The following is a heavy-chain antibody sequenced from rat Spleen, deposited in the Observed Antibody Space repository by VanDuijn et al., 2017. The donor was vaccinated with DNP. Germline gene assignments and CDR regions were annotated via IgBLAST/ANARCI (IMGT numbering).Heavy chain of an antibody. J-gene: IGHJ2*01. CDR1: GFTFSDYY. CDR2: ISYDGGST. Sequence: EVQLVESGGGLVQPGRSLKLSCAASGFTFSDYYMAWVRQAPTKGLEWVASISYDGGSTEYRDSVKGRFTISRDDSQGTLYLQMNSLRSEDTATYYCARGNYPGINTCDYWGQGVMVTVSS. D-gene: IGHD1-4*01. V-gene: IGHV5-22*01. CDR3: ARGNYPGINTCDY.